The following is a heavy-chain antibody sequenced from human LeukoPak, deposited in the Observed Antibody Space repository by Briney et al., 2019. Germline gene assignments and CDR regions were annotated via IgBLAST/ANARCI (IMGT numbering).Heavy chain of an antibody. CDR2: IIPILGVA. D-gene: IGHD3-16*01. V-gene: IGHV1-69*04. Sequence: GASVKVSCKASGGTFNSYSMSWVRQAPGQGLEWMGRIIPILGVANYAQKFQGRVTITADKSTSTAYMELSSLRSEDTAVYYCARDRRGIQNPYYFDYWGQGTLVTVSS. CDR3: ARDRRGIQNPYYFDY. CDR1: GGTFNSYS. J-gene: IGHJ4*02.